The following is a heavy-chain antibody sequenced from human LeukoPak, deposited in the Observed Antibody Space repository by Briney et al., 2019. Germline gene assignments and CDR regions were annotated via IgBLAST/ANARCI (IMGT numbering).Heavy chain of an antibody. J-gene: IGHJ4*02. CDR3: ARGRGPITMIVVSYFDY. CDR2: INHSGST. CDR1: GGSFSGYY. V-gene: IGHV4-34*01. D-gene: IGHD3-22*01. Sequence: SETLSLTCAVSGGSFSGYYWSWIRQPPGKGLEWIGEINHSGSTNYNPSLKSRVTISVDTSKNQFSLKLSSVTAADTAVYYCARGRGPITMIVVSYFDYWGQGTLVTVSS.